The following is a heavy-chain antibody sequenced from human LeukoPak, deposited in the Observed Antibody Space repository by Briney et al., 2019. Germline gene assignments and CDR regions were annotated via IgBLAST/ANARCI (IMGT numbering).Heavy chain of an antibody. Sequence: ASVKVSCKASGGTFSSYAISWVRQAPGQGLEWMGRINPNSGGTNYAQKFQGRVTMTRDTSISTAYMDLSRPRSDDTAVYYCSRVVGECSSTSCYGGYAFDIWGQGTMVTVSS. D-gene: IGHD2-2*01. V-gene: IGHV1-2*06. CDR1: GGTFSSYA. J-gene: IGHJ3*02. CDR2: INPNSGGT. CDR3: SRVVGECSSTSCYGGYAFDI.